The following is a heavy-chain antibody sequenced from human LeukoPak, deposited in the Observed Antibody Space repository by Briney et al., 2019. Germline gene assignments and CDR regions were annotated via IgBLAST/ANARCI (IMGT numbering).Heavy chain of an antibody. D-gene: IGHD4-23*01. CDR1: SYSISSGYY. J-gene: IGHJ4*02. Sequence: SETLSLTCTVSSYSISSGYYWGWIRPPPGKGLEWIGSIYHSGSTYYNPSLKSRVTISVDTSKNQFSLKLSSVTAADTAVYYCARDHSGGGNSIPNDYWGQGTLVTVSS. CDR2: IYHSGST. CDR3: ARDHSGGGNSIPNDY. V-gene: IGHV4-38-2*02.